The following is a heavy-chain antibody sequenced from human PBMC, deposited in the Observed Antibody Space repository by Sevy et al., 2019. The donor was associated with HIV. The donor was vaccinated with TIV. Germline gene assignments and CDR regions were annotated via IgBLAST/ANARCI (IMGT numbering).Heavy chain of an antibody. Sequence: GGSLRLPCVASGFTLNSYAMSWVRQAPGKGLEWISDISGTGGRTNYADSVVGRFTISRDNSKNTLYLQMNTLRAEDTAIYFCARDGYNWIPFDHWGQGTLVTVSS. D-gene: IGHD1-20*01. CDR2: ISGTGGRT. CDR3: ARDGYNWIPFDH. V-gene: IGHV3-23*01. J-gene: IGHJ4*02. CDR1: GFTLNSYA.